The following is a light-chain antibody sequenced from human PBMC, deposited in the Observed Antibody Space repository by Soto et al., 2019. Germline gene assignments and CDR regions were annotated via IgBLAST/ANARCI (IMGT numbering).Light chain of an antibody. CDR3: QQYNNRPQT. V-gene: IGKV3-15*01. Sequence: ETVMTQSPATLSVSPGERATLSCRASHSVTLNLAWYQQTPGQAPRLLIYGASTRATGVPARFSGSGSGTEFTLTISSLQSEDFAVYYCQQYNNRPQTFVQGTKVEIK. CDR1: HSVTLN. CDR2: GAS. J-gene: IGKJ1*01.